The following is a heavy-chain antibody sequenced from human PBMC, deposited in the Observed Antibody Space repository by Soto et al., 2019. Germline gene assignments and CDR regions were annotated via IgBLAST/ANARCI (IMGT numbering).Heavy chain of an antibody. CDR3: AKDGGYQISGSYYGMDV. CDR1: GFTFSSYA. D-gene: IGHD2-2*01. V-gene: IGHV3-23*01. Sequence: VGSLRLSCAASGFTFSSYAMSWVRQAPGKGLEWVSAISGSGGSTYYADSVKGRFTISRDNSKNPLYLQMNSLRAEDTAVYYCAKDGGYQISGSYYGMDVWGQGTTVTVSS. J-gene: IGHJ6*02. CDR2: ISGSGGST.